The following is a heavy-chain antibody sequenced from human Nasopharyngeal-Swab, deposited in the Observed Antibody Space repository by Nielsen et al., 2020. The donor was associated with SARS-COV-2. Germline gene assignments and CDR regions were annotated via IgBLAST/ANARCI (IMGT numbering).Heavy chain of an antibody. J-gene: IGHJ3*02. Sequence: ERPVPREGVGWVGIIYPGDSDTRYSPSFQGQVTISADKSISTAYLQWSSLKASDTAMYYCARHHLPHCGGDCYSDNYDAFDIWGQGTMVTVSS. V-gene: IGHV5-51*01. CDR3: ARHHLPHCGGDCYSDNYDAFDI. D-gene: IGHD2-21*02. CDR2: IYPGDSDT.